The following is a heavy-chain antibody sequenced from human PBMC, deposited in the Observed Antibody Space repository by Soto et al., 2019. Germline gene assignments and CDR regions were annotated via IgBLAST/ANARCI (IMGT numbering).Heavy chain of an antibody. CDR3: ARILLERRRFDY. Sequence: QVQLQQWGAGLLRPPETLSLTCAVYGGSFSNYYWTWVRQPPGKGLEWIGEINHRGSTSYNPSLTRRVTVSLDTSKSQFSLKLTSVTAADTAVYYCARILLERRRFDYWGQGTLVTVSS. J-gene: IGHJ4*02. D-gene: IGHD1-1*01. CDR2: INHRGST. CDR1: GGSFSNYY. V-gene: IGHV4-34*01.